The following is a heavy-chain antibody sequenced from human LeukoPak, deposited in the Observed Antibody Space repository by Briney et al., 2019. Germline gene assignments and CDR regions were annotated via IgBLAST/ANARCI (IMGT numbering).Heavy chain of an antibody. CDR2: IKQDGSEK. Sequence: GGSLRLSCAASGFTFSSYWMSWVRQAPGKGLEWVANIKQDGSEKYYVDSVKGRFTISRDNAKNSLYLQMNSLRAEDTAVYYCARGGGDSSGYSYNFDYRGQGTLVTVSS. CDR3: ARGGGDSSGYSYNFDY. J-gene: IGHJ4*02. CDR1: GFTFSSYW. D-gene: IGHD3-22*01. V-gene: IGHV3-7*01.